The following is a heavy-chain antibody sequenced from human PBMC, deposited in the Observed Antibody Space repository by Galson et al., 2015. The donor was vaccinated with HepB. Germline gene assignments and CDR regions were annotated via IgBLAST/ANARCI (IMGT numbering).Heavy chain of an antibody. V-gene: IGHV4-34*01. D-gene: IGHD4-17*01. CDR1: GGSFSGYY. CDR3: ARSYGDQPARFDP. Sequence: SETLSLTCAVYGGSFSGYYWSWIRQPPGKGLEWIGEINHSGSTNYNPSLKSRVTISVDTSKNQFSLKLSSVTAADTTVYYCARSYGDQPARFDPWGQGTLVTVSS. CDR2: INHSGST. J-gene: IGHJ5*02.